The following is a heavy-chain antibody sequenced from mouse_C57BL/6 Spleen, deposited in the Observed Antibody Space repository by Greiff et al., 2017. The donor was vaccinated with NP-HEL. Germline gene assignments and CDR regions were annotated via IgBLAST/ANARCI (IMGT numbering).Heavy chain of an antibody. Sequence: EVKVEESGEGLVKPGGSLKLSCAASGFTFSSYAMSWVRQTPEKRLEWVAYISSGGDYIYYADTVKGRFTISRDNARNTLYLQMSSLKSEDTAMYYCTRDSNYGEYYFDYWGQGTTLTVSS. D-gene: IGHD2-5*01. V-gene: IGHV5-9-1*02. CDR2: ISSGGDYI. CDR1: GFTFSSYA. J-gene: IGHJ2*01. CDR3: TRDSNYGEYYFDY.